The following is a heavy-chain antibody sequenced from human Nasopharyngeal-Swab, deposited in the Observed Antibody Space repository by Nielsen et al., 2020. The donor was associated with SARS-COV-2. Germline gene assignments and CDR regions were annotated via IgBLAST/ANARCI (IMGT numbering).Heavy chain of an antibody. CDR1: GFTFSSSC. V-gene: IGHV3-7*03. J-gene: IGHJ6*03. CDR2: IKQDGSEN. Sequence: GESLKISCAASGFTFSSSCMSWVRQAPGKGLEWVANIKQDGSENYYVDSVKGRFTISRDNAKNSLYLQMNSLRAEDTAVYYCARDEGIVVVRAADYYYMDVWGKGTTVTVSS. CDR3: ARDEGIVVVRAADYYYMDV. D-gene: IGHD2-2*01.